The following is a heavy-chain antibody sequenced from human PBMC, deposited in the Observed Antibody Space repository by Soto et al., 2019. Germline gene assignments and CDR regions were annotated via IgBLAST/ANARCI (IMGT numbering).Heavy chain of an antibody. CDR3: AIYQLRSTNYFGP. V-gene: IGHV5-10-1*01. J-gene: IGHJ5*02. D-gene: IGHD2-2*01. CDR2: IVPSDSYT. CDR1: ESIFNSYH. Sequence: PGESLKISCKGSESIFNSYHITWVRQMPGIGLEWMGTIVPSDSYTIYSPSFQGHVTISADKSINTAYLQWSSLKASDTAMYSCAIYQLRSTNYFGPWGQGTLVTVSS.